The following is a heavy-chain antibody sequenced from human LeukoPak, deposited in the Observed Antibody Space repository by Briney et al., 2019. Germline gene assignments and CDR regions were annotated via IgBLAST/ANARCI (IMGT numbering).Heavy chain of an antibody. CDR3: AKEGDSSSWYDLYDY. J-gene: IGHJ4*02. CDR1: GFTFSNYW. V-gene: IGHV3-23*01. Sequence: GGSLRLSCVVSGFTFSNYWMSWVRQAPGKGLEWVSAISGSGDSTYYADSVKGRFTISRDNSKNTLYLQMNSLRAEDTAVYYCAKEGDSSSWYDLYDYWGQGTLVTVSS. D-gene: IGHD6-13*01. CDR2: ISGSGDST.